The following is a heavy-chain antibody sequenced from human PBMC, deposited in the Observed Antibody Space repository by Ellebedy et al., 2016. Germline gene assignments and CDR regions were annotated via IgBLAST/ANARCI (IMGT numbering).Heavy chain of an antibody. CDR1: GGSISSSSYY. CDR2: IYYSGST. Sequence: SETLSLNXTVSGGSISSSSYYWGWIRQPPGKGLDWIGSIYYSGSTYYNPSLKSRVTISLDTSRNQFSLKLSSVTAADSAVYYCARGGYYGSGTSFDYWGQGTLVTVSS. V-gene: IGHV4-39*07. J-gene: IGHJ4*02. CDR3: ARGGYYGSGTSFDY. D-gene: IGHD3-10*01.